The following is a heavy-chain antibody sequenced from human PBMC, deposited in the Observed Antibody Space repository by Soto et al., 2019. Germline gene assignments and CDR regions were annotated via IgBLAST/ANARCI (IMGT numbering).Heavy chain of an antibody. J-gene: IGHJ3*02. Sequence: QLHLVQSGAVVKKPGASVTVSCSASGYPVTAYYMHWVRQAPGRGLEWMGGINPATGAAKYTQTFQGRVTMTRDTSTSTFFMELGGLTTGDTASFYCSRGGGVGVAGSAAFDMWGQGTLVTVSS. CDR3: SRGGGVGVAGSAAFDM. CDR1: GYPVTAYY. CDR2: INPATGAA. D-gene: IGHD3-3*01. V-gene: IGHV1-2*02.